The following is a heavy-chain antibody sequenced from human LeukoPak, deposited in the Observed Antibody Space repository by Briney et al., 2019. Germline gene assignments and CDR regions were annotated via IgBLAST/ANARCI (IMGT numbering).Heavy chain of an antibody. CDR1: GFTFSSYW. Sequence: GGSLRLSCAASGFTFSSYWMSWVRQAPGKGLEWVANIKQDGSEKYYVDSVKGRFTISRDNAKNSLYLQMNSLRAEDTALYYCHYGDYDGGIDYWGQGTLVTVSS. CDR3: HYGDYDGGIDY. V-gene: IGHV3-7*03. J-gene: IGHJ4*02. D-gene: IGHD4-17*01. CDR2: IKQDGSEK.